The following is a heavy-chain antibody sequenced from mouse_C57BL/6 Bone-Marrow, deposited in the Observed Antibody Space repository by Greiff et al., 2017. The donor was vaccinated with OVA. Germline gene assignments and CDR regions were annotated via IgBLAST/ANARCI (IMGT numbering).Heavy chain of an antibody. Sequence: EVMLVESGEGLVKPGGSLKLSCAASGFTFSSYAMSWVRQTPEKRLEWVAYISSGGDYIYYADTVKGRFTISRDNARNTLYLQMSSLKSEDTAMYYCTVYSNYVAWFAYWGQGTLVTVSA. D-gene: IGHD2-5*01. J-gene: IGHJ3*01. CDR2: ISSGGDYI. CDR3: TVYSNYVAWFAY. V-gene: IGHV5-9-1*02. CDR1: GFTFSSYA.